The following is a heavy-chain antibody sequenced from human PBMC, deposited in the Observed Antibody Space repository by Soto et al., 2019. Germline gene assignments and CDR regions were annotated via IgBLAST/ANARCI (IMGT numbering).Heavy chain of an antibody. V-gene: IGHV3-23*01. Sequence: PGGSLRLSCAASGFSFSSYAMSWVRQAPGKGLEWVSAISGSGGSTYYADSVKGRFTISRDNSKNTLYLQMNSLRAEDTAVYYCAKGRYSSDPQIYYLDYWGQGTLVTVSS. J-gene: IGHJ4*02. CDR1: GFSFSSYA. CDR3: AKGRYSSDPQIYYLDY. CDR2: ISGSGGST. D-gene: IGHD5-18*01.